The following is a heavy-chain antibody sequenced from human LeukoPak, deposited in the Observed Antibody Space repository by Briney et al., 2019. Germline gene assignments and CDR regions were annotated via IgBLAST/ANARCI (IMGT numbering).Heavy chain of an antibody. Sequence: PGASLRLSCVASGFTFRNHGMFCVRHAPGKGLGWLSNISTRSETKNYADSMKDRFTISRDDAENSVYLHMNSLSAEDTAVYYCVRVEGPTVNTMYYDLGGQGTLVTVSS. J-gene: IGHJ4*02. CDR1: GFTFRNHG. CDR2: ISTRSETK. V-gene: IGHV3-48*01. D-gene: IGHD4-11*01. CDR3: VRVEGPTVNTMYYDL.